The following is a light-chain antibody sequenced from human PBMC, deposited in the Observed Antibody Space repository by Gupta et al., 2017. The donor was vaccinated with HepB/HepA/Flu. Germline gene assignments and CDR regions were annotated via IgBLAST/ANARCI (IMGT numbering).Light chain of an antibody. Sequence: QSALPQPRSLSGPPGQSVTISCTGTRNLVGGYNYVSWYQQHPGKAPKLMIYDVSKQPSGVPDRFSGSKSGNTASLTISELQAEDEADYYCCSCTGSYTVFGGGTKLTVL. CDR3: CSCTGSYTV. CDR2: DVS. J-gene: IGLJ2*01. V-gene: IGLV2-11*01. CDR1: RNLVGGYNY.